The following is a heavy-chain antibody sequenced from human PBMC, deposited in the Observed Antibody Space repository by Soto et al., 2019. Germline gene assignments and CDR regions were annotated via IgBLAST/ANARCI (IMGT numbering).Heavy chain of an antibody. V-gene: IGHV1-46*03. Sequence: ASVKVSCKASGYTFTSYYMHWVRQAPGQGLEWMGIINPSGGSTSYAQKFQGRVTMTRDTSTSTVYMELSSLRSEDTAVYYCAREWSASRWGSYRYTGPDYWGQGTLVTVSS. CDR2: INPSGGST. CDR1: GYTFTSYY. D-gene: IGHD3-16*02. J-gene: IGHJ4*02. CDR3: AREWSASRWGSYRYTGPDY.